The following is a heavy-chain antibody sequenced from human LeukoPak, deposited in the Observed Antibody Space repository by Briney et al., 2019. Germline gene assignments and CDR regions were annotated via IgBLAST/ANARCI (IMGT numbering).Heavy chain of an antibody. V-gene: IGHV4-59*08. CDR2: IYYSGST. CDR1: GGSISSYY. D-gene: IGHD3-22*01. J-gene: IGHJ1*01. Sequence: SETLSLTCTVSGGSISSYYWSWIRQPPGKGLEWIGYIYYSGSTSYTPSLKSRVTISVDTSKNQFSLKLSSVTAADTAVYYCARVVQSTDSSGFYLPEYFQHWGQGTLVTVSS. CDR3: ARVVQSTDSSGFYLPEYFQH.